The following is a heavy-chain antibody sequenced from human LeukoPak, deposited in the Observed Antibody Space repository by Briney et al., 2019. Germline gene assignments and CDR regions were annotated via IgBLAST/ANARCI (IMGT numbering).Heavy chain of an antibody. CDR1: GYTFTSYD. J-gene: IGHJ6*02. Sequence: ASVKVSCKASGYTFTSYDINWVRQATGQGLEWMGWISAYNGNTNYAQKLQGRVTMTTDTSTSTAYMELRSLRSDDTAVYYCARDGYYDILTGYYIPLLTYYYGMDVWGQGTTVTVSS. CDR2: ISAYNGNT. CDR3: ARDGYYDILTGYYIPLLTYYYGMDV. D-gene: IGHD3-9*01. V-gene: IGHV1-18*01.